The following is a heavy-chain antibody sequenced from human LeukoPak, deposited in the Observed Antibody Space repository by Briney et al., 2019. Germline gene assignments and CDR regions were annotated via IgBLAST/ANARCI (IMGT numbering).Heavy chain of an antibody. J-gene: IGHJ3*02. CDR3: AREDYGDSGAFDI. CDR2: IIPIFGTA. Sequence: SVKVSCKASGGTFSSYAISWVRQAPGQGLEWMGGIIPIFGTANYAQKFQGRVTITADKSTSTAYMELSSLRSEDTAVYYCAREDYGDSGAFDIWGQGTMVTVSS. V-gene: IGHV1-69*06. D-gene: IGHD4-17*01. CDR1: GGTFSSYA.